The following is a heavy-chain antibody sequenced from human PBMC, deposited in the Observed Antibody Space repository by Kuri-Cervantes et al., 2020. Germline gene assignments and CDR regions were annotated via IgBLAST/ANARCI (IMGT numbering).Heavy chain of an antibody. CDR1: GFTFSSYG. Sequence: GESLKISCAASGFTFSSYGMHWVRQAPGKGLEWVAVIWYDGSNKYYADSVKGRFTISRDNSKNTLYLQMNSLRAEDTAVYYCARPSYYDSSGYDRPDYWGQGTLVTVSS. CDR3: ARPSYYDSSGYDRPDY. D-gene: IGHD3-22*01. V-gene: IGHV3-33*01. CDR2: IWYDGSNK. J-gene: IGHJ4*02.